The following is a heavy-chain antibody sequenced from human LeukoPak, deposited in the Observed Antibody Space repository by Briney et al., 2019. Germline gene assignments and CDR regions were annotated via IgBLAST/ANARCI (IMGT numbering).Heavy chain of an antibody. J-gene: IGHJ4*02. D-gene: IGHD2-21*02. CDR1: GFTFSTYW. Sequence: PGGSLRLSCAASGFTFSTYWMNWSRQAPGKGLEWVGDINQDASEINYVDSVRGRFTISRDNAKNSLHLQMNSLRAEDTAVYYCATDRDNSDWQKRFDSWGQGTLVTVSS. CDR2: INQDASEI. V-gene: IGHV3-7*01. CDR3: ATDRDNSDWQKRFDS.